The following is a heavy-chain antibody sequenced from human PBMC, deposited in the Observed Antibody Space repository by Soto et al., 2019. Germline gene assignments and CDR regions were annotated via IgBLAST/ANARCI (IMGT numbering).Heavy chain of an antibody. CDR1: GGTFSSYA. V-gene: IGHV1-69*13. Sequence: SVKVSCKASGGTFSSYAFNWVRQAPGQGLEWMGGIIPIFATASNAQKFQGRVTITADESTSTAYMELSRLRSADTAVYYCARGTYYYDSSGWVKLNWFDPWGQGTLVTVSS. CDR2: IIPIFATA. D-gene: IGHD3-22*01. J-gene: IGHJ5*02. CDR3: ARGTYYYDSSGWVKLNWFDP.